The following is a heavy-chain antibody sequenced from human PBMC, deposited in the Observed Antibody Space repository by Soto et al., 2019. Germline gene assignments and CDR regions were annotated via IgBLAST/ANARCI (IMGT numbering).Heavy chain of an antibody. CDR1: GFTFTDYY. Sequence: GGSLRLSCAASGFTFTDYYMSWIRQAPGKGLEWVSYISSSGSTMYYADSVKGRFTISRDNAKNSLYLQMNSLRAEDTAVNYCARARYYGSGTYYCDYWGQGTLVTVSS. CDR2: ISSSGSTM. D-gene: IGHD3-10*01. J-gene: IGHJ4*02. CDR3: ARARYYGSGTYYCDY. V-gene: IGHV3-11*01.